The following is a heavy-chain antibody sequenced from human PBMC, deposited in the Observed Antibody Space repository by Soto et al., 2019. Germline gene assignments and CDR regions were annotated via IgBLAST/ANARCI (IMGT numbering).Heavy chain of an antibody. CDR2: IIPIFGTA. D-gene: IGHD4-17*01. CDR1: GGTFSSYA. J-gene: IGHJ6*02. V-gene: IGHV1-69*13. Sequence: SVKVSCKASGGTFSSYAISWVRQAPGQGLEWMGGIIPIFGTANYAQKFQGRVTITADESTSTAYMELSSLRSEDTAVYYCARDLATVTTNYYYYGMDVRGQGTTVTVSS. CDR3: ARDLATVTTNYYYYGMDV.